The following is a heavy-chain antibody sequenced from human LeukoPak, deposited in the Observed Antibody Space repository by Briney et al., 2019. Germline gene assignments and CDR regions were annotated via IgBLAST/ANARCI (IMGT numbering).Heavy chain of an antibody. CDR3: ARPIAAPLSFYGMDV. Sequence: PGGSLRLSCAASGFTFSSYSMNWVRQAPGKGLEWVSSIGTGSSYKNYVDSVRGRFTISRDNAKNSLYLQMNSLRAEDTAVYYCARPIAAPLSFYGMDVWGQGTTVTVSS. J-gene: IGHJ6*02. V-gene: IGHV3-21*01. CDR2: IGTGSSYK. D-gene: IGHD6-6*01. CDR1: GFTFSSYS.